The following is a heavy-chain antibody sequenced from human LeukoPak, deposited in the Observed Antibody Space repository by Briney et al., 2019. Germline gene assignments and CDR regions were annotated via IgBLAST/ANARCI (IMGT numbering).Heavy chain of an antibody. CDR1: GFNFKNYA. CDR2: LSDSGSGT. D-gene: IGHD2-21*01. CDR3: ARNSLYCAGDCYEVFDS. Sequence: PGGSLRLSCVVFGFNFKNYAMSWVRQVPGRGLEWISTLSDSGSGTDYADSVKGRFTIYRDNSKDTVFLHMNSLRAEDTAVYYCARNSLYCAGDCYEVFDSWGQGTLVTVSS. V-gene: IGHV3-23*01. J-gene: IGHJ4*02.